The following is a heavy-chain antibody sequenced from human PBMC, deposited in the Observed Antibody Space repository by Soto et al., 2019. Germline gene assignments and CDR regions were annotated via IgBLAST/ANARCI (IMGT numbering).Heavy chain of an antibody. CDR2: IYYSGST. CDR1: GGSISSGDYY. V-gene: IGHV4-30-4*01. Sequence: SETLSLTCTVSGGSISSGDYYWSWIRQPPGKGLEWIGYIYYSGSTYYNPSLKSRVTISVDTSKNQFSLKLSSVTAADAAVYYCARRYYDSSGYPPQGFYYFDYWGQGTLVTVSS. D-gene: IGHD3-22*01. J-gene: IGHJ4*02. CDR3: ARRYYDSSGYPPQGFYYFDY.